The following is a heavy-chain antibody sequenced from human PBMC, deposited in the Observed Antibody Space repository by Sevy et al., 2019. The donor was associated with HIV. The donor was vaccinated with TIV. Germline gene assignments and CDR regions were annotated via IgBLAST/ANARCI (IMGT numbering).Heavy chain of an antibody. CDR2: LSFGCGEI. J-gene: IGHJ4*02. V-gene: IGHV3-23*01. Sequence: LGLSCAASGFTFSKYSMSWVRQPPGKGLEWVSTLSFGCGEINYADSVKGRFTISRDNSKSSVYLQMNNLRPEDTAVYYCAREGCTKPHDYWGQGTLVTVSS. CDR1: GFTFSKYS. D-gene: IGHD2-8*01. CDR3: AREGCTKPHDY.